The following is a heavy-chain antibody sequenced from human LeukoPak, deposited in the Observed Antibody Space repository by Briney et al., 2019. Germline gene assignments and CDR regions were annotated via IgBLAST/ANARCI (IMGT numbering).Heavy chain of an antibody. CDR1: GFTFSSYG. Sequence: GGSLRLSCAASGFTFSSYGMHWVRKAPGKGLEWVAVISYDGNNKYYADSVKGRFTISRDNSKNTLYLQMNSLRAEDTAVYYCAKDVGIAVAPDAFDIWGQGTMVTVSS. CDR3: AKDVGIAVAPDAFDI. CDR2: ISYDGNNK. J-gene: IGHJ3*02. V-gene: IGHV3-30*18. D-gene: IGHD6-19*01.